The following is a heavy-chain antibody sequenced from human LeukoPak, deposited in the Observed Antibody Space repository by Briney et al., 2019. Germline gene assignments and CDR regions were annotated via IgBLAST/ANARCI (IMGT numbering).Heavy chain of an antibody. Sequence: PSETLSLTCTVSGGSISSYYWSWIRQPPGKGLEWIGYIYHSGSTYYNPSLKSRVTISVDRSKNQFSLNLSSVTAADTAVYYCARAGYCSSTSCYGMSNWFDPWGQGTLVTVSS. CDR1: GGSISSYY. CDR2: IYHSGST. D-gene: IGHD2-2*01. J-gene: IGHJ5*02. CDR3: ARAGYCSSTSCYGMSNWFDP. V-gene: IGHV4-59*12.